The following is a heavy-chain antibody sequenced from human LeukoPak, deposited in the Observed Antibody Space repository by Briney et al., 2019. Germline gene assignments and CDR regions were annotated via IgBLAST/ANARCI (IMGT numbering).Heavy chain of an antibody. Sequence: GGSLRLSCAVSGFILRDFAMHWFRQAPGKGLEWMALISYDGSEKDYSDSVKGRFTISRDNSKNTLYLQMNSLRAEDTAVYYCARTLIEYSVSSCYFDYWGQGTLVTVSS. J-gene: IGHJ4*02. D-gene: IGHD6-6*01. CDR3: ARTLIEYSVSSCYFDY. CDR1: GFILRDFA. V-gene: IGHV3-30*04. CDR2: ISYDGSEK.